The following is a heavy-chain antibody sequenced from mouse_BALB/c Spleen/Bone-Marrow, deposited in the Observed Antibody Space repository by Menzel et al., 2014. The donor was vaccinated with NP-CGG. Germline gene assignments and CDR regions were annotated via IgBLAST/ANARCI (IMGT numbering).Heavy chain of an antibody. D-gene: IGHD2-14*01. CDR2: VWACGST. Sequence: VQLQQSGPGLVAPSQSLSITCTASGFSLSSFGIHWVRQPPGKGLEWLGVVWACGSTNYDSAFMSRLTISKDDSKSQVFLKMSSLQTDDTAMYYCATYYRYDGAYWGQGTLVTVSA. CDR1: GFSLSSFG. CDR3: ATYYRYDGAY. J-gene: IGHJ3*01. V-gene: IGHV2-9*02.